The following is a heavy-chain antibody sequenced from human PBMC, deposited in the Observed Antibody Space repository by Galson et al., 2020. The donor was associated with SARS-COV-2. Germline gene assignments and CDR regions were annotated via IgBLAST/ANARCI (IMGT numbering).Heavy chain of an antibody. CDR3: ASVRGPTIAGAGDAFDL. J-gene: IGHJ3*01. CDR2: ISSSSRTI. CDR1: GFTFSSYE. Sequence: GGSLRLSCAASGFTFSSYEMNWVRQASGKGLEWISYISSSSRTIYYADSVKGRFTISRDNAKKSMYLQMTSLRVEDTAVYYCASVRGPTIAGAGDAFDLWGQGTMVTVSS. D-gene: IGHD6-13*01. V-gene: IGHV3-48*03.